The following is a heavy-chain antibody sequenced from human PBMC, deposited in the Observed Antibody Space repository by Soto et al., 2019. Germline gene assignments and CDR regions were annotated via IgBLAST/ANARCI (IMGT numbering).Heavy chain of an antibody. D-gene: IGHD6-19*01. CDR3: ATHLPYIAVAVNFDY. Sequence: QVQLVQSGAEVQKPGSSVKVSCKASGGTFSSYTISWVRQAPGQGLEWMGRIIPILGIANYAQKFQGRVTITADKSTSTAYMELSSLRSEDTAVYYCATHLPYIAVAVNFDYWGQGTLVTVSS. V-gene: IGHV1-69*02. J-gene: IGHJ4*02. CDR1: GGTFSSYT. CDR2: IIPILGIA.